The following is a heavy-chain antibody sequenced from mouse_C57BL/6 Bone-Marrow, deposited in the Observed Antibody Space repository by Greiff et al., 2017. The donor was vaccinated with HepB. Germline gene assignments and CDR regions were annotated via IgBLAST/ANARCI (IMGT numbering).Heavy chain of an antibody. D-gene: IGHD1-1*01. V-gene: IGHV1-85*01. CDR3: ARHYGSSHSHWYFGV. CDR2: IYPRDGST. CDR1: GYTFTSYD. J-gene: IGHJ1*03. Sequence: QVQLQQSGPELVKPGASVKLSCKASGYTFTSYDINWVKQRPGQGLEWIGGIYPRDGSTKYNEKFKGKATLTLDTSSSTAYMELHILTSEDSAVYFCARHYGSSHSHWYFGVWGTGTTVTVSS.